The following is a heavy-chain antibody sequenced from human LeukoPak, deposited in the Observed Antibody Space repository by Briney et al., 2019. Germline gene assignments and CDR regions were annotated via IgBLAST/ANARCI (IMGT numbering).Heavy chain of an antibody. CDR3: AKEMATIRAFDF. J-gene: IGHJ3*01. D-gene: IGHD5-24*01. V-gene: IGHV3-15*01. CDR2: IKSNADGGTP. CDR1: GFIFKNAW. Sequence: PGGSLRLSCAASGFIFKNAWMIWVRQAPGKGLEWVGRIKSNADGGTPDYAAPARGRFTISRDDSKNTLYLQMNSLKTEDTAVYYCAKEMATIRAFDFWGQGTMVTVSS.